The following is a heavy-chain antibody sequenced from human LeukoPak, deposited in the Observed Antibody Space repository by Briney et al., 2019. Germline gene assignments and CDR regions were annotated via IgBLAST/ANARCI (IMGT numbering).Heavy chain of an antibody. V-gene: IGHV3-30*02. CDR2: IRYDGSNK. CDR3: AKGPRKELGISFPHFDY. D-gene: IGHD7-27*01. CDR1: GFTFSSYG. Sequence: GGSLRLSCAASGFTFSSYGMHWVRQAPGKGLEWVAFIRYDGSNKYYADSVKGRFTISRDNSKNTLYLQMNSLRAEDTAVYYCAKGPRKELGISFPHFDYWGQGTLVTVSS. J-gene: IGHJ4*02.